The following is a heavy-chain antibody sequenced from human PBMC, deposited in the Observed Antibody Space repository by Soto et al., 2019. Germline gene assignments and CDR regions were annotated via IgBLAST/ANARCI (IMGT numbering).Heavy chain of an antibody. CDR3: ARGIEGWYQGRYYYGMDV. V-gene: IGHV4-61*01. Sequence: QVQLQESGPGLVKPSETLSLTCTVSGGSVSSGSYYWSWIRQPPVKGLEWIGYIYYSGSTNYNPSLKSRVTISVDTSKNPFSLKLSSVTAADTAVYYCARGIEGWYQGRYYYGMDVWGQGTTVTVSS. J-gene: IGHJ6*02. CDR2: IYYSGST. D-gene: IGHD6-19*01. CDR1: GGSVSSGSYY.